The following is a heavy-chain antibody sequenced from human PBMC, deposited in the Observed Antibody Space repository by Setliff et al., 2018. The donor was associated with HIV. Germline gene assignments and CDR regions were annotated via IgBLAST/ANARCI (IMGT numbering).Heavy chain of an antibody. Sequence: LRLSCAASGFTFDDYGMNWVRQAPGKGLEWVGRIKSKTDGGTTDYAAPVKGRFTISRDDSKNTLYLQMNSLKTEDTAVYYCTTGGSSGPKHWGQGTLVTVSS. V-gene: IGHV3-15*01. CDR3: TTGGSSGPKH. J-gene: IGHJ1*01. CDR1: GFTFDDYG. CDR2: IKSKTDGGTT. D-gene: IGHD6-19*01.